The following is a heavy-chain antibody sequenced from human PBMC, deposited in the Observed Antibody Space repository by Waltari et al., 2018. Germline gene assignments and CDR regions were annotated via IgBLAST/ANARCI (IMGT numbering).Heavy chain of an antibody. CDR3: ARQVGGQKYYFDY. Sequence: QLQLQESGPGLVKPSESLSLTCTVPGGSISSSGYFWGWLRQPPGKELEWIGSVYYDGAAYYSPSLGGRATVSVDTSKNQFSLRLSSVTAADTAVYHCARQVGGQKYYFDYWGQGTLVTVSS. J-gene: IGHJ4*02. CDR1: GGSISSSGYF. D-gene: IGHD3-16*01. V-gene: IGHV4-39*01. CDR2: VYYDGAA.